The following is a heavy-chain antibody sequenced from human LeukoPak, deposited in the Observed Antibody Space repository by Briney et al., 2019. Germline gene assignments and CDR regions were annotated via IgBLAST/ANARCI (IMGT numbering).Heavy chain of an antibody. CDR3: GRFCGDYVYYYCYMDV. Sequence: ASVNVSCKASVYTFTSYAMNWVRQAPEQGRERMGWINTNTGNPTYAQRFTGRFVFSLTTPGSTASLQFSSLQAGAPAVFSGGRFCGDYVYYYCYMDVWGKGTTVNGSS. D-gene: IGHD4-17*01. V-gene: IGHV7-4-1*02. CDR2: INTNTGNP. CDR1: VYTFTSYA. J-gene: IGHJ6*03.